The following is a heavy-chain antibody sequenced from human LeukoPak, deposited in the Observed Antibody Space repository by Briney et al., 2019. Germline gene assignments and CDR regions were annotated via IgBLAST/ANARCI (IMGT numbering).Heavy chain of an antibody. CDR2: ISSSSSTI. CDR3: ARNNEITMVRGVIITEFDY. Sequence: PGGSLRLSCAASGFTVSSNYMSWVRQAPGKGLGWVSYISSSSSTIYYADSVKGRFTISRDNAKNSLYLQMNSLRAEDTAVYYCARNNEITMVRGVIITEFDYWGQGTLVTVSS. V-gene: IGHV3-48*01. D-gene: IGHD3-10*01. CDR1: GFTVSSNY. J-gene: IGHJ4*02.